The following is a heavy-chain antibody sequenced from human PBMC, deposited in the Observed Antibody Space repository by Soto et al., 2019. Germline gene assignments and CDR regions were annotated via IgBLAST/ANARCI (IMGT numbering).Heavy chain of an antibody. Sequence: GASVKVSCKASGYTFTGYYMHWVRQAPGQGLEWMGWINPNSGGTNYAQKFQGWVTMTRDTSISTAYMELSRLRSDDTAVYYCAREGGGATENNDAFDIWGQGTMVTVSS. CDR3: AREGGGATENNDAFDI. V-gene: IGHV1-2*04. CDR2: INPNSGGT. J-gene: IGHJ3*02. D-gene: IGHD1-26*01. CDR1: GYTFTGYY.